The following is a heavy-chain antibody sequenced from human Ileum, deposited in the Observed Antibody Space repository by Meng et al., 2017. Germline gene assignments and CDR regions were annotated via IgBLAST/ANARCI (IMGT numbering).Heavy chain of an antibody. CDR3: SNSHFNF. V-gene: IGHV6-1*01. CDR1: GINGTRKGAA. D-gene: IGHD3-3*02. CDR2: KSYTSKCNN. Sequence: QVRLHQSGRGLVKPLPALSLSWAVYGINGTRKGAARSRSRVSPARGLKCLGKKSYTSKCNNTYAEYVKSRTTISPDTTKNQFSLQLNSVTTEGKAVYYCSNSHFNFWGRGTLVTVSS. J-gene: IGHJ4*02.